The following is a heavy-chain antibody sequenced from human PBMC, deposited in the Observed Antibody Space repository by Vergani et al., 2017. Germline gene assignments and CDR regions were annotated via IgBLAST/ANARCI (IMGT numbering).Heavy chain of an antibody. CDR3: ASRDITIFGVVIIRGYYYYGLDV. CDR2: IIPIFGTA. J-gene: IGHJ6*02. V-gene: IGHV1-69*01. CDR1: GGTFSSYA. D-gene: IGHD3-3*01. Sequence: QVQLVQSGAEVKKPGSSVKVSCKASGGTFSSYAISWVRQAPGQGLEWMGGIIPIFGTANYAQKFQGRVTITADESTSTAYMALGSLRSEDTAVYYCASRDITIFGVVIIRGYYYYGLDVWGQGTTVTVSS.